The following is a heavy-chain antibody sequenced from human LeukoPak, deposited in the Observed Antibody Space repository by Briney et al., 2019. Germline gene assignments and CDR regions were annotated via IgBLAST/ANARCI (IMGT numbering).Heavy chain of an antibody. J-gene: IGHJ4*02. Sequence: GGSVRLSCAASGFTSSDNFMSWIRQAPGKGLEWVSYISKSDSTTYYADTVKGRFTISRDSAKNSVYLYMNSLRAEDTAVYYCARDFGTIVVVTAIVDWGQGTLVTVSS. CDR2: ISKSDSTT. D-gene: IGHD2-21*02. V-gene: IGHV3-11*04. CDR3: ARDFGTIVVVTAIVD. CDR1: GFTSSDNF.